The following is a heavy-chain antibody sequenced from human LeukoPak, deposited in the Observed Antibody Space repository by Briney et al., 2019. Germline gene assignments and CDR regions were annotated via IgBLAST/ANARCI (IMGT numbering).Heavy chain of an antibody. D-gene: IGHD6-19*01. Sequence: GGSLRLSCAASGFTFSSYAMHWVRQAPGKGLEWVAVISYDGSNKYYADSVKGRPTTSRDNSKNTLYLQMNSLRAEDTAVYYCATAIAVVYFDYWGQGTLVTVSS. CDR2: ISYDGSNK. J-gene: IGHJ4*02. CDR1: GFTFSSYA. CDR3: ATAIAVVYFDY. V-gene: IGHV3-30-3*01.